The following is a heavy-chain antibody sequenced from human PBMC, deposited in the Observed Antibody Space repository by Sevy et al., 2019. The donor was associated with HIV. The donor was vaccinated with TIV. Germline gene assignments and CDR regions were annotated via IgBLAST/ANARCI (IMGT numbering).Heavy chain of an antibody. V-gene: IGHV3-30*04. D-gene: IGHD2-2*01. CDR3: ARSNNIVVVPTA. Sequence: GGSLRLSCAASGFTFSSYAMHWVRQAPGKGLEWVAAVSYDEKYKYYVDSVKGRFTIYRDNSKNMLFLQMSSLRPDVTALYYCARSNNIVVVPTAWGQGTRVTVSS. J-gene: IGHJ5*02. CDR2: VSYDEKYK. CDR1: GFTFSSYA.